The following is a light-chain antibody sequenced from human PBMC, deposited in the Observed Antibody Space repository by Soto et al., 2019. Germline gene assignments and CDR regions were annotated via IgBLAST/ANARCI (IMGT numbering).Light chain of an antibody. J-gene: IGKJ5*01. CDR3: QHYNNWPIT. Sequence: EIVFTQSPGTLSLTPGERATLSFWASQIVDSSYLAWYQHKPGQAPRLLIYGASSRDTGIPERFSGSGSGTDFTLTISRLEPEDFAVYYCQHYNNWPITFGQGTRLEIK. CDR2: GAS. V-gene: IGKV3-20*01. CDR1: QIVDSSY.